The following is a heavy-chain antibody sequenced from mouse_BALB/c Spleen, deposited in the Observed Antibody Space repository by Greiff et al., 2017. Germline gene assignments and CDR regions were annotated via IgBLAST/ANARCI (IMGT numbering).Heavy chain of an antibody. J-gene: IGHJ4*01. V-gene: IGHV1S56*01. CDR2: IYPGNVNT. Sequence: VQLQQSGPELVKPGASVRIFCKASGYTFTSYHIHWVKQRPGQGLEWIGWIYPGNVNTKYNEKFKGKATLTADKSSSTAYMQLSSLTSEDSAVYFCARGTYYGSSSMDYWGQGTSVTVSS. CDR1: GYTFTSYH. CDR3: ARGTYYGSSSMDY. D-gene: IGHD1-1*01.